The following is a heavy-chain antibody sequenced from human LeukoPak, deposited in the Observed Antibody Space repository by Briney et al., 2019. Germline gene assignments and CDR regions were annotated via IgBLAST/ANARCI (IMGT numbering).Heavy chain of an antibody. CDR2: INPSGGST. CDR1: GYTFTSYY. CDR3: AREDGFGGLGFYYYYMDV. Sequence: GASVKVSCKASGYTFTSYYMHWGGQAPGQGLEGMGIINPSGGSTSCAQKFQGRVTMTRDMSTSTVYMELRSLRSDDTAVYYCAREDGFGGLGFYYYYMDVWGKGTTVTVSS. J-gene: IGHJ6*03. D-gene: IGHD3-10*01. V-gene: IGHV1-46*01.